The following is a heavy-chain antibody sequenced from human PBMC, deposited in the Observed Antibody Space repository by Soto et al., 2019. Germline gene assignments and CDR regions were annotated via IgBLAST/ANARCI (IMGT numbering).Heavy chain of an antibody. CDR2: IKQDGSEK. V-gene: IGHV3-7*01. J-gene: IGHJ4*02. D-gene: IGHD3-9*01. Sequence: GGSLRLSCAASGFTFSSYWMSWVRQAPGKGLEWVANIKQDGSEKYYADSVKGRFTISRDNAKNSLYLQMNSLRAEDTAVYYCARDNDILTGYLGLFDYWGQGTLVTVSS. CDR1: GFTFSSYW. CDR3: ARDNDILTGYLGLFDY.